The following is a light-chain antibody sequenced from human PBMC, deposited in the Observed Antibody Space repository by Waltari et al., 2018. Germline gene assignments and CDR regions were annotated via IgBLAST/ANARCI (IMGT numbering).Light chain of an antibody. CDR3: QQYYNTPRT. J-gene: IGKJ1*01. V-gene: IGKV4-1*01. CDR1: QVSLYSSKSKNY. Sequence: DIVMTQSPDSLAWLLGERATINCKSSQVSLYSSKSKNYLAWYQQKPGQPPKLLINRASIRESGVPDRFSGSGSGTDFTLTIGSLQAEDVAIYYCQQYYNTPRTFGQGTKVEIK. CDR2: RAS.